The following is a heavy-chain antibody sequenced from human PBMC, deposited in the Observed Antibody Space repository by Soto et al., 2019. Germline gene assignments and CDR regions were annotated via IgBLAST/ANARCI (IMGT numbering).Heavy chain of an antibody. CDR3: ARARGPGSHFSMYGSLDGLNWYFDL. J-gene: IGHJ2*01. Sequence: PGGSLRLSCAASGFTFSTFSMNWVRQAPGKGLEWLSYIGGSGGSISYADSVKGRFTISRDNAKNSLYLQMNSLRAEDTAVYYCARARGPGSHFSMYGSLDGLNWYFDLWGRGTLVTVSS. CDR1: GFTFSTFS. CDR2: IGGSGGSI. D-gene: IGHD6-13*01. V-gene: IGHV3-48*04.